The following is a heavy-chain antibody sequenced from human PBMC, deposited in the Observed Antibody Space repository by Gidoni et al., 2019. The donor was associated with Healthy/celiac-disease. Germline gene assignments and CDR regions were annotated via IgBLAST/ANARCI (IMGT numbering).Heavy chain of an antibody. J-gene: IGHJ3*02. CDR2: IYTSGST. CDR1: GGPISSGSYY. Sequence: QVQLQESGPGLVKPSQTLSLTCTVSGGPISSGSYYWSWIRQPAGKGLEWSGRIYTSGSTNYNPSLKSRVTISVDTSKNQFSLKLSSVTAADTAVYYCARDLRWRAFDIWGQGTMVTVSS. CDR3: ARDLRWRAFDI. D-gene: IGHD4-17*01. V-gene: IGHV4-61*02.